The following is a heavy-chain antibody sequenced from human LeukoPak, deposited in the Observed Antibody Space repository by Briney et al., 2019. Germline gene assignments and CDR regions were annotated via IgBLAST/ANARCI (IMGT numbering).Heavy chain of an antibody. D-gene: IGHD6-13*01. Sequence: KFQGRVTITRDTSASTAYMELSSVRSEDTAVYYCATSWYGWFDPWGQGTLVTVSS. V-gene: IGHV1-3*01. J-gene: IGHJ5*02. CDR3: ATSWYGWFDP.